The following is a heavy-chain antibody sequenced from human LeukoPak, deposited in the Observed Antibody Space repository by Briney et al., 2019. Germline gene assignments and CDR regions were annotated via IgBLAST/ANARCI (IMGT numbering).Heavy chain of an antibody. Sequence: PGESLKISCKGSGYSFTSYWIGWVRQMPGKGLEWMGIIYPGDSDTRYSPSFQGQVTISADKSISTAYLQWSSLKASDTAMYYCARRWYSGYDLHNWFDPWGQRTLVTVSS. CDR1: GYSFTSYW. D-gene: IGHD5-12*01. CDR3: ARRWYSGYDLHNWFDP. CDR2: IYPGDSDT. V-gene: IGHV5-51*01. J-gene: IGHJ5*02.